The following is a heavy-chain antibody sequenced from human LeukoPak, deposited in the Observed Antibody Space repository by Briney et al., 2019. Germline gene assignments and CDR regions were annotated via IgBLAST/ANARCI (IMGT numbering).Heavy chain of an antibody. V-gene: IGHV1-18*01. J-gene: IGHJ4*02. CDR1: GYTFTSYG. CDR3: ARVTVLRFLEWLLYNDC. CDR2: ISAYNGNT. Sequence: GASEKVSCKASGYTFTSYGISWVRQAPGQGLEWMGWISAYNGNTNYAQKLQGRVTMTTDTSTSTAYMELRSLRSDDTAVYYCARVTVLRFLEWLLYNDCWGQGTLVTVSS. D-gene: IGHD3-3*01.